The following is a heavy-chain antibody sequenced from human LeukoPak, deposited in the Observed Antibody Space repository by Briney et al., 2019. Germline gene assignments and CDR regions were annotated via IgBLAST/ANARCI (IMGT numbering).Heavy chain of an antibody. J-gene: IGHJ4*02. CDR2: IYHSGST. CDR1: GGSISSSNW. CDR3: ARTYYYDSSGYLYDY. V-gene: IGHV4-4*02. Sequence: SGTLSLTCAVSGGSISSSNWWSWVRQPPGKGLEWIGEIYHSGSTNYNPSLKSRVTISVDKSKNQFSLKLSSVTAADTAVYYCARTYYYDSSGYLYDYWGQGTLVTVSS. D-gene: IGHD3-22*01.